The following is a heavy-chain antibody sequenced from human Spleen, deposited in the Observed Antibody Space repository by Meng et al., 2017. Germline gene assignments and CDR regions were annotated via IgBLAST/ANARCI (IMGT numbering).Heavy chain of an antibody. V-gene: IGHV3-9*03. D-gene: IGHD3-3*01. CDR3: AKDFGVADPNAFDI. CDR2: ISWNSGSI. Sequence: SLKISCAVSGFTVNTNYMSWVRQSPGKGLEWVSGISWNSGSIGYADSVKGRFTISRDNAKNSLYLQMNSLRAEDMALYYCAKDFGVADPNAFDIWGQGTMVTVSS. CDR1: GFTVNTNY. J-gene: IGHJ3*02.